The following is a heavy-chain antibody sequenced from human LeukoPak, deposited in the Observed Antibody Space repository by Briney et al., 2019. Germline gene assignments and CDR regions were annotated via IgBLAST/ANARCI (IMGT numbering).Heavy chain of an antibody. V-gene: IGHV4-39*01. J-gene: IGHJ2*01. CDR1: GGSISSSSYY. Sequence: SENLSFTCTVSGGSISSSSYYWGWIRQPPGRGLERIGSIYYSGSAYYNPSLKSRVTISVDTSKNQYSLKLSSVTAADTAVYYCARTTYYYDSSGYYFKTRNHWYFDLWGRGTLVTVSS. D-gene: IGHD3-22*01. CDR3: ARTTYYYDSSGYYFKTRNHWYFDL. CDR2: IYYSGSA.